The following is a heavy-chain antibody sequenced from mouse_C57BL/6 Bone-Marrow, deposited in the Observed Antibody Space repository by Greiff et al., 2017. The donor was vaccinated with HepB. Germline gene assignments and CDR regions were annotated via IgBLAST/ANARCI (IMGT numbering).Heavy chain of an antibody. CDR3: ARGRYYAMDY. CDR2: IYPGDGDT. V-gene: IGHV1-82*01. CDR1: GYAFSSSW. J-gene: IGHJ4*01. Sequence: VQLKQSGPELVKPGASVKISCKASGYAFSSSWMNWVKQRPGKGLEWIGRIYPGDGDTNYNGKFKGKATLTADKSSSTAYMQLSSLTSEDSAVYFCARGRYYAMDYWGQGTSVTVSS.